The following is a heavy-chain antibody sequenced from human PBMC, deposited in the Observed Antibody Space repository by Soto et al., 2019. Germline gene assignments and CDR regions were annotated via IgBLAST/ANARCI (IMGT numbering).Heavy chain of an antibody. CDR2: FYNSGNT. Sequence: QVQLQESGPGLVKPSETLSLTCTVSGDSISNYYWTWIRQPPGKGLEWIGCFYNSGNTNYNPSLKSRVTLSVDPSNTQFSLRVNSVTAADTAVYYCASAKKWLAFDYWGQGALVTVSS. CDR1: GDSISNYY. D-gene: IGHD6-19*01. CDR3: ASAKKWLAFDY. J-gene: IGHJ4*02. V-gene: IGHV4-59*01.